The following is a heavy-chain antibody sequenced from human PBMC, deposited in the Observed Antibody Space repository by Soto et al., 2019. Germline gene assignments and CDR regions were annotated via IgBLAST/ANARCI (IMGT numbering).Heavy chain of an antibody. CDR1: GFIFSDYG. J-gene: IGHJ4*02. CDR3: AKRGDKGYYFDY. V-gene: IGHV3-23*01. D-gene: IGHD2-21*02. CDR2: ISGSGGDT. Sequence: EVQLLESGGGLVQPGESLRLACAASGFIFSDYGMSWVRQAPGKGLEWVSAISGSGGDTYYADSVKGRFTISRDNSKYTLFLQIISLRAEDTAVYYCAKRGDKGYYFDYWGQGTLVTVSS.